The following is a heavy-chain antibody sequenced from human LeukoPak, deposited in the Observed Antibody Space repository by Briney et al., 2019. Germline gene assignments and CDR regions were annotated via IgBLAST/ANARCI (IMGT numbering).Heavy chain of an antibody. CDR1: GFTFSNYW. Sequence: GGSLRLSCVASGFTFSNYWMTWVRQAPGKGLEWVANIRQDGGEKNFADSVKGRFTISRDNAKNSLYLQMNSLRAEDTAVYYCAKTTDNYYYYYMDVWGKGTTVTVSS. V-gene: IGHV3-7*01. D-gene: IGHD4-17*01. CDR2: IRQDGGEK. J-gene: IGHJ6*03. CDR3: AKTTDNYYYYYMDV.